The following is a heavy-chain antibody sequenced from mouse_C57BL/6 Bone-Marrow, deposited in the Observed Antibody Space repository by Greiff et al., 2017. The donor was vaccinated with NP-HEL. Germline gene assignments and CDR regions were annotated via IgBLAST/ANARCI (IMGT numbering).Heavy chain of an antibody. Sequence: QVTLKVSGAELVRPGASVTLSCKASGYTFSDYEMHWVKQTPVHGLEWIGAIDPETGGTAYNQKFKGKAILTADKSSSTAYMELRSLTSEDSAVYYCTRTILRRDYFDYWGQGTTLTVSS. V-gene: IGHV1-15*01. CDR3: TRTILRRDYFDY. CDR1: GYTFSDYE. J-gene: IGHJ2*01. D-gene: IGHD1-1*01. CDR2: IDPETGGT.